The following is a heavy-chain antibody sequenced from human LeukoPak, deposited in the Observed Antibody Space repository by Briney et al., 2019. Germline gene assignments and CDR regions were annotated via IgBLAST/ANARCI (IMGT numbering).Heavy chain of an antibody. V-gene: IGHV1-46*01. CDR2: INPSGGST. CDR1: GYTFTSYY. CDR3: ARGGFSEWELLQFFDY. Sequence: ASVKVSCKASGYTFTSYYMHWVRQAPGQGLEWMGIINPSGGSTSYAQKFRGRVTMTRDMSTSTVYMELSSLRSEDTAVYYCARGGFSEWELLQFFDYWGQGTLVTVSS. D-gene: IGHD1-26*01. J-gene: IGHJ4*02.